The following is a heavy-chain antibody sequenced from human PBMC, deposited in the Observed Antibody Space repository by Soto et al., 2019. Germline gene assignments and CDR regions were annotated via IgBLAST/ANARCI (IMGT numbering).Heavy chain of an antibody. D-gene: IGHD2-15*01. CDR2: ISGTGGST. J-gene: IGHJ4*02. CDR1: GFTFSKYA. V-gene: IGHV3-23*01. Sequence: GGSLRLSCAASGFTFSKYAMSWVRQAPGKGLEWVSAISGTGGSTYYADSVKGRFTISRDNSKNTLYLQMNSLRADDTAVYYCAKDHRVAGRYFDYWGQGTLVTVSS. CDR3: AKDHRVAGRYFDY.